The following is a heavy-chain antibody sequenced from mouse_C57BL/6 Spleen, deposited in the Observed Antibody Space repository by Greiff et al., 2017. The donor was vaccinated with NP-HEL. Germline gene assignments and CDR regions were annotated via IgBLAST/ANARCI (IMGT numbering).Heavy chain of an antibody. Sequence: EVQLQESGPGLVKPSQSLSLTCSVTGYSITSGYYWNWIRQFPGNKLEWMGYISYDGSNNYNPSLKNRISITRDTSKNQFFLKLNSVTTEDTATYYCAVLAYWGQGTLVTVSA. CDR1: GYSITSGYY. J-gene: IGHJ3*01. CDR3: AVLAY. CDR2: ISYDGSN. V-gene: IGHV3-6*01.